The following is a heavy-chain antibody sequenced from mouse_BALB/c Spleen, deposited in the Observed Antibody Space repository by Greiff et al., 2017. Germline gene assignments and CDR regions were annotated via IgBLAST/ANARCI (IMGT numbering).Heavy chain of an antibody. CDR3: ATMITTGWYFDV. CDR1: GFNIKDTY. Sequence: VQLQQSGAELVKPGASVKLSCTASGFNIKDTYMHWVKQRPEQGLEWIGRIDPANGNTKYDPKFQGKATITADTSSNTAYLQLSSLTSEDTAVYYCATMITTGWYFDVWGEGTTVTVSS. CDR2: IDPANGNT. V-gene: IGHV14-3*02. D-gene: IGHD2-4*01. J-gene: IGHJ1*01.